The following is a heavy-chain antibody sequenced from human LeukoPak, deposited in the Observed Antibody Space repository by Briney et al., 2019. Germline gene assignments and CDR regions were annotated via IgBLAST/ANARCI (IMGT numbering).Heavy chain of an antibody. V-gene: IGHV3-21*01. Sequence: NPGGSLRLSCAASGFTFSNYAMVWVRQAPGKGLEWVSSISSSSSYIYYADSVKGRFTISRDNAKNSLYLQMNSLRAEDTAVYYCARDQSGARATLYYYDAFDIWGQGTMVTVSS. J-gene: IGHJ3*02. D-gene: IGHD3-10*01. CDR1: GFTFSNYA. CDR2: ISSSSSYI. CDR3: ARDQSGARATLYYYDAFDI.